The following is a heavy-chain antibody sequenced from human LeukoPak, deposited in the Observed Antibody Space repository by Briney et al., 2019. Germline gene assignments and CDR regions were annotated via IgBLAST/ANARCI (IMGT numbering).Heavy chain of an antibody. Sequence: PSETLTLTCTVSGGSVSSYYWSWIRQPPGKGLEWIGGIYYSGSTNFNPSLKSRVTISVDTSKNQFSLKLSSVTAADTAVYYCARDALYGSGSYSYYYMDVWGKGTTVTISS. CDR1: GGSVSSYY. J-gene: IGHJ6*03. CDR2: IYYSGST. V-gene: IGHV4-59*02. CDR3: ARDALYGSGSYSYYYMDV. D-gene: IGHD3-10*01.